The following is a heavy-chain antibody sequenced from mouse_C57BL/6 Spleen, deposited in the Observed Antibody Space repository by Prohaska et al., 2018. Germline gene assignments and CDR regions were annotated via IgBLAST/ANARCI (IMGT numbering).Heavy chain of an antibody. J-gene: IGHJ2*01. CDR1: GFNINDYY. V-gene: IGHV14-1*01. D-gene: IGHD2-5*01. Sequence: GAELVRPGASVKLSCTASGFNINDYYMHWVKQRPEQGLEWIGRIDTEDGDTEYAPKFQGKATMTADTSSNTAYLQLSSLTSEDTAVYYCTTVYYSNCFDYWGQGTTLTVSS. CDR2: IDTEDGDT. CDR3: TTVYYSNCFDY.